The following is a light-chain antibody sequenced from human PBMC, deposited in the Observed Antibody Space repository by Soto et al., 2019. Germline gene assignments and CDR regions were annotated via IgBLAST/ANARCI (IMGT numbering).Light chain of an antibody. Sequence: DIQMTQSPSTLSASVGDRVTITCRASHSISDWLAWYRQKPGNAPKLLIYKASTLESGIPSRVGGSGSGTEFTLTISSLQPDDFATYYCQQYNSYSPTFGQGTKLEIK. CDR3: QQYNSYSPT. J-gene: IGKJ2*01. CDR1: HSISDW. V-gene: IGKV1-5*03. CDR2: KAS.